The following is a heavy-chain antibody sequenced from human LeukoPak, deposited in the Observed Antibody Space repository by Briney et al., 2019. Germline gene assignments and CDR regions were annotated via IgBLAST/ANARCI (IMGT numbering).Heavy chain of an antibody. CDR1: GGSLSSGSYY. CDR2: IYTSGST. J-gene: IGHJ4*02. Sequence: PSETLSLTCTVSGGSLSSGSYYWSWIRQPAGKGLEWIGRIYTSGSTNYNPSLKSRVTISVDTSKNQFSLKLSSVTAADTAVYYCARGTKYYYGSGPFDYWGQGTLVTVSS. V-gene: IGHV4-61*02. CDR3: ARGTKYYYGSGPFDY. D-gene: IGHD3-10*01.